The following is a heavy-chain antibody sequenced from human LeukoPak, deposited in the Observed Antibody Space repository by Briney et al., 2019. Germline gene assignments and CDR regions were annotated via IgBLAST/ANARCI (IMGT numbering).Heavy chain of an antibody. D-gene: IGHD4-17*01. V-gene: IGHV4-34*01. Sequence: PSETLSLTCAVYGGSFSGYYWSWIRQPPGKGLEWIGEINHSGSTNYNPSLKSRVTISVDTSKNQFSLKLSSVTAADTAVYYCAREKDGDYVFDYWGQGTLVTVSS. CDR2: INHSGST. CDR3: AREKDGDYVFDY. CDR1: GGSFSGYY. J-gene: IGHJ4*02.